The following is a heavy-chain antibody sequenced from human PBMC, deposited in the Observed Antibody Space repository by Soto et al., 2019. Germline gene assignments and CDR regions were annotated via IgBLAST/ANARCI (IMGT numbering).Heavy chain of an antibody. CDR2: IWYDGSNK. CDR1: GFTFSSYG. D-gene: IGHD6-19*01. CDR3: ARGGDGFIAVASPTDLDC. J-gene: IGHJ4*02. Sequence: QVQLVESGGGVVQPGRSLRLSCAASGFTFSSYGMHWVRQAPGKGLEWVAVIWYDGSNKYYADSVKGRFTISRDNSKNTRYLQMNSLRAEDTAVYYCARGGDGFIAVASPTDLDCWGQGTLVTVSS. V-gene: IGHV3-33*01.